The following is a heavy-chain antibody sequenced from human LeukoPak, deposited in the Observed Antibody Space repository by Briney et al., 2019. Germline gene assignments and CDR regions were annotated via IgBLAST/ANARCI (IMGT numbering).Heavy chain of an antibody. J-gene: IGHJ4*02. CDR1: GGSFSGYY. V-gene: IGHV4-34*01. D-gene: IGHD6-6*01. CDR2: INHSGST. Sequence: SETLSLTCAVYGGSFSGYYWSWIRQPPGKGLEWIGEINHSGSTNYNPPLKSRVTISIDTSKNQFSLNLSSVTAADTAVYFCARHAAARRSYDYWGQGTLVTVSS. CDR3: ARHAAARRSYDY.